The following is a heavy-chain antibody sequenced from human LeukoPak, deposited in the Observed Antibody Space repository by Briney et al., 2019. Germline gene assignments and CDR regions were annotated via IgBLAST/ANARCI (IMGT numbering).Heavy chain of an antibody. V-gene: IGHV3-7*01. J-gene: IGHJ4*02. CDR1: GFTFSRYA. D-gene: IGHD3-10*01. Sequence: GGSLRLSCAASGFTFSRYAMSWVRQAPGKGLEWVANIKEDGSGKYYVDSVKGRFTISRDNAKNSLYLQMNSLRAEDMAVYYCARDSSRSSGSSNDYWGQGTLVTVSS. CDR3: ARDSSRSSGSSNDY. CDR2: IKEDGSGK.